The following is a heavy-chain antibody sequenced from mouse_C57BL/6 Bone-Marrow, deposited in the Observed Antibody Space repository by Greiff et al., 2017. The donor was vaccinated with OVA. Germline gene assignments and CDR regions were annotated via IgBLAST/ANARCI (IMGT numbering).Heavy chain of an antibody. CDR3: ARFHYSNPYWYFDV. CDR1: GYTFTSYW. Sequence: QVQLQQPGTELVKPGASVKLSCKASGYTFTSYWMHWVKQRPGQGLEWIGNINPSNGGTNYNEKFKSKATLTVDKSSSTAYMQLSSPTSEDSAVYYCARFHYSNPYWYFDVWGTGTTVTVSS. CDR2: INPSNGGT. D-gene: IGHD2-5*01. V-gene: IGHV1-53*01. J-gene: IGHJ1*03.